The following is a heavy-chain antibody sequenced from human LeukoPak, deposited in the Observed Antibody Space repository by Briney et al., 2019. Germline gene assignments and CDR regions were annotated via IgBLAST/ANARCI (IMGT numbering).Heavy chain of an antibody. CDR1: GFTFDDYA. Sequence: GGSLRLSCAASGFTFDDYAMHWVRQAPGRGLEWVSGISWNSGSIGYADSVKGRFTISRDNAKNSLYLQMNSLRAEDMALYYCAKDHNYYDSSFYFDYWGQGTLVTVSS. J-gene: IGHJ4*02. CDR2: ISWNSGSI. D-gene: IGHD3-22*01. V-gene: IGHV3-9*03. CDR3: AKDHNYYDSSFYFDY.